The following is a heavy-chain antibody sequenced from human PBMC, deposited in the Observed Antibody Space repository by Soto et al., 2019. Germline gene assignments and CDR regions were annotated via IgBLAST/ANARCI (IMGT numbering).Heavy chain of an antibody. D-gene: IGHD1-26*01. CDR3: ARGGIPPSGYGIAYAMDV. CDR1: GVSISGSRYY. J-gene: IGHJ6*02. V-gene: IGHV4-39*01. CDR2: IYYSGST. Sequence: SETLSLTCTVSGVSISGSRYYWAWTRQPPGRGLEWIGNIYYSGSTYYTPALKSRVTLSVDTSKNQSSLNLNSVTAADTAVYYCARGGIPPSGYGIAYAMDVWGQGTTVTVSS.